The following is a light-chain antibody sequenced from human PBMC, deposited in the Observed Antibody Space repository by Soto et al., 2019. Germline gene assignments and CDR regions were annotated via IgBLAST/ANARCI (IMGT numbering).Light chain of an antibody. CDR1: QGISSN. CDR3: RQANSFPLA. V-gene: IGKV1-12*01. J-gene: IGKJ1*01. CDR2: TAS. Sequence: DIQMTQSPSSVSASVGDRVTITCRASQGISSNLVWYHQKPGKAPNLLIYTASTLQSGVPSRFSGSGSGTDFTLTITSLQPEDFATYYCRQANSFPLAFGQGTKVEIK.